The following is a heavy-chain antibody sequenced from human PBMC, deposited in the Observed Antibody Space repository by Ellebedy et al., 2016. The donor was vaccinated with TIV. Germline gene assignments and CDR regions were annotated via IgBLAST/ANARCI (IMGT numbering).Heavy chain of an antibody. CDR1: GFTFDDYA. V-gene: IGHV3-9*01. CDR2: ISWNSGSI. J-gene: IGHJ4*02. Sequence: GGSLRLXCAASGFTFDDYAMHWVRQAPGKGLEWVSGISWNSGSIGYADSVKGRFTISRDNAKNSLYLQMNSLRAEDTALYYCAKDGGSWGQGTLVTVSS. D-gene: IGHD3-16*01. CDR3: AKDGGS.